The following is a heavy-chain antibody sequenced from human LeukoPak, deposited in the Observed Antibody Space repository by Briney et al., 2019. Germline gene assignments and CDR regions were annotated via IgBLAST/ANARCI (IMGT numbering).Heavy chain of an antibody. CDR3: ARAFEFDFWSGSLDY. CDR2: ISYDGSNK. Sequence: GGSLRLSCAASGFTFSSYAMHWVRQAPGKGLEWVAVISYDGSNKYYADSVKGRFTISRDNSKNMLYLQMNSLRAEDTAVYYCARAFEFDFWSGSLDYWGQGTLVTVSS. D-gene: IGHD3-3*01. V-gene: IGHV3-30*04. J-gene: IGHJ4*02. CDR1: GFTFSSYA.